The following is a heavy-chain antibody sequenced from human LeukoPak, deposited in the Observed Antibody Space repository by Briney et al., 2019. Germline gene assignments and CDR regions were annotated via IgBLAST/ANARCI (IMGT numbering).Heavy chain of an antibody. CDR2: ISSSSSTI. D-gene: IGHD1-26*01. CDR3: AREVGAAGDY. CDR1: GFTFSSYS. Sequence: GGSLRLSCAASGFTFSSYSMNWVRQAPGKVLEWVSYISSSSSTIYYADSVKGRFTISRDNAKNSLYLQMNSLRAEDTAVYYCAREVGAAGDYWGQGTLVTVSS. V-gene: IGHV3-48*04. J-gene: IGHJ4*02.